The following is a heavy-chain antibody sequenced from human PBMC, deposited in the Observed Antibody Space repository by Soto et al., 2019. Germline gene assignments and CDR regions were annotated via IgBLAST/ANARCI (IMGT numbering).Heavy chain of an antibody. CDR2: ISYDGSNK. CDR3: ARGYCSSTSCSPGY. V-gene: IGHV3-30-3*01. Sequence: QVQLVESGGGVVQPGRSLRLSCAASGFTFSSYAMHWVRQAPGKGLEWVAVISYDGSNKYYADSVKGRFTISRDNSKNTLYLQMNSLRAEDTAVYYCARGYCSSTSCSPGYWGQGTLVTVSS. CDR1: GFTFSSYA. J-gene: IGHJ4*02. D-gene: IGHD2-2*01.